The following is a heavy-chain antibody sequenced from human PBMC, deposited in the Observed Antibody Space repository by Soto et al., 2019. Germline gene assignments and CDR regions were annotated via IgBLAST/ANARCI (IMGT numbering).Heavy chain of an antibody. Sequence: GGSLRLSCAASGFTFSTYSMNWVRQAPGKGLEWVSSISVSSSYIYYADSVKGRFTISRDNAMNSLYLQMNSLRAEDTAVYYCARDRGTQQWLSDYWGQGAQVTVSS. CDR3: ARDRGTQQWLSDY. CDR2: ISVSSSYI. CDR1: GFTFSTYS. V-gene: IGHV3-21*06. J-gene: IGHJ4*02. D-gene: IGHD6-19*01.